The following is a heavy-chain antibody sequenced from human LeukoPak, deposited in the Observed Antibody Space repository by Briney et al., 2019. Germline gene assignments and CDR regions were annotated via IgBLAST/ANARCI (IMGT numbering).Heavy chain of an antibody. CDR1: GFXVTSYY. V-gene: IGHV3-66*01. CDR2: IYSGGST. CDR3: ARDHYYSSGSFYTDY. Sequence: PGGSLRLSCAASGFXVTSYYINWVRQAPGKGLEWVSLIYSGGSTSYADSVKGRFTISRDNSKNTLFLQMNSLRAEDTAVYYCARDHYYSSGSFYTDYWGQGTLVTVSS. D-gene: IGHD3-10*01. J-gene: IGHJ4*02.